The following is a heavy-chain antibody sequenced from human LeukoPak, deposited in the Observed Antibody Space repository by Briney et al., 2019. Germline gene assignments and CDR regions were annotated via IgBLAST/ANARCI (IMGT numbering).Heavy chain of an antibody. CDR3: ARERYSSGWDDAFDI. J-gene: IGHJ3*02. CDR2: IYYSGST. CDR1: GGSIGSYY. V-gene: IGHV4-59*01. D-gene: IGHD6-19*01. Sequence: SETLSLTCTVSGGSIGSYYWSWIRQPPGKGLEWIGYIYYSGSTNYNPSLKSRVTISVDTSKNQFSLKLSSVTAADTAVYYCARERYSSGWDDAFDIWGQGTMVTVSS.